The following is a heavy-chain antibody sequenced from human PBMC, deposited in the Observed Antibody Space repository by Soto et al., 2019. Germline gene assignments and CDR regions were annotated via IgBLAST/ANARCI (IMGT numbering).Heavy chain of an antibody. J-gene: IGHJ4*02. V-gene: IGHV1-18*01. Sequence: QVQLVQSGAEVKKPGASVKVSRKASGYTFISYGISWVRQAPGQGLEWMGWISTFNGKTNNAQNVQGRVTMTTDTSTTTAYMELRSLKSDDTAVYYCARDRVPKSSGYFPFDYWGQGTLVTVSS. CDR1: GYTFISYG. CDR3: ARDRVPKSSGYFPFDY. CDR2: ISTFNGKT. D-gene: IGHD3-22*01.